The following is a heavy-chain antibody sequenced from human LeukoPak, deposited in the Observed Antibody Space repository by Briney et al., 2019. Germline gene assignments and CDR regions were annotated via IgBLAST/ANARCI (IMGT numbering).Heavy chain of an antibody. Sequence: SGGSLRLSCAAWGFTLSSYAMNGARQAPGRATKWVQTIGSSDLNPFYADSVKGRYTLSRDNYKHTLYLQMSRLRAEDTAVYYCDGGDNGWGQGTLVTVSS. CDR3: DGGDNG. CDR2: IGSSDLNP. V-gene: IGHV3-23*01. CDR1: GFTLSSYA. D-gene: IGHD3-16*01. J-gene: IGHJ4*02.